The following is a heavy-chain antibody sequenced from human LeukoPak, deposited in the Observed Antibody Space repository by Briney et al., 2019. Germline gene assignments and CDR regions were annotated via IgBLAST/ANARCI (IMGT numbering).Heavy chain of an antibody. J-gene: IGHJ3*02. V-gene: IGHV4-39*01. CDR2: ISYSGST. CDR1: GGSISSSDFN. D-gene: IGHD2-2*01. CDR3: ASYCSSTSCPHRRAFDI. Sequence: SETLSLTCTVSGGSISSSDFNWGWIRQPPGKGLEWIGVISYSGSTYYNPSLKSRVTISVDTSKSHFSLKLSSVTAADTAVYNCASYCSSTSCPHRRAFDIWGQGTMVTVSS.